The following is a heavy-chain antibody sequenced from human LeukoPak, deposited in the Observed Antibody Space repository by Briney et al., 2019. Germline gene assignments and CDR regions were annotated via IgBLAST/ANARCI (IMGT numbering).Heavy chain of an antibody. V-gene: IGHV3-30*03. CDR2: ISFDGNDK. D-gene: IGHD5-18*01. CDR1: GFAFRSYG. Sequence: GRSLRLSCAASGFAFRSYGMHWVRQAPGKGLEWVAVISFDGNDKYYGDSVKGRFTVSRDNSENTLYLEMNSLRPEDTAVYCCARDAGTWGYGYNFDCWGQGTLVTVSS. J-gene: IGHJ4*02. CDR3: ARDAGTWGYGYNFDC.